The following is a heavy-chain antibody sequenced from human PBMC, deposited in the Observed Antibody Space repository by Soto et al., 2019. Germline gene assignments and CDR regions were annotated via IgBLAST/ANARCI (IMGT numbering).Heavy chain of an antibody. D-gene: IGHD3-3*01. V-gene: IGHV4-4*07. CDR3: ARGQRFSEWFDP. CDR1: GGTISGYY. Sequence: QVHLQESSPGLVKPSETLSLTCSVSGGTISGYYWTWIRQPAGKGLEWIGRIYSSGNTTYNPSLQSRVTMSLDTAHNQFSLRLTSVTAADTAVYYCARGQRFSEWFDPWGQGTLVTVSS. CDR2: IYSSGNT. J-gene: IGHJ5*02.